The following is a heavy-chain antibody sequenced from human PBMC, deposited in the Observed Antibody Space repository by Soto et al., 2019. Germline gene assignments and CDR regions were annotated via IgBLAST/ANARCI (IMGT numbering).Heavy chain of an antibody. J-gene: IGHJ4*02. CDR3: AKASWPVRHYDS. CDR2: ISYDGSNK. CDR1: GFIFINYG. D-gene: IGHD6-19*01. Sequence: QVQLVESGGGVVQPGRSLRLSCAASGFIFINYGMHWVRQAPGKGLEWVAVISYDGSNKYYADSVKGRFTISRDNSKHTLYLQMNSLRAEDTAVYYCAKASWPVRHYDSWGQGTLVTVSS. V-gene: IGHV3-30*18.